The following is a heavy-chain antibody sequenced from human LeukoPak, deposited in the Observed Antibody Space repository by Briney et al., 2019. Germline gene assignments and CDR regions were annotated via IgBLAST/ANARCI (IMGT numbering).Heavy chain of an antibody. CDR3: ARDWFYGSGSYYSPDYFDY. Sequence: SETLSLTCTVSGYSISSGYYWGWIRQPPGKGLEWIGSIYHSGSTYYNPSLKSRVTISVDTSKNQFSLKLSSVTAADTAVYYCARDWFYGSGSYYSPDYFDYWGQGTLVTVSS. CDR1: GYSISSGYY. D-gene: IGHD3-10*01. CDR2: IYHSGST. V-gene: IGHV4-38-2*02. J-gene: IGHJ4*02.